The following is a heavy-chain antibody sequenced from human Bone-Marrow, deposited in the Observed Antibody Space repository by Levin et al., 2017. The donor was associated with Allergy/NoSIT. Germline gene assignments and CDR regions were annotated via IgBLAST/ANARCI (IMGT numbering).Heavy chain of an antibody. Sequence: SETLSLTCTVSGGSVSSGSYYWSWIRQPPGTGLEWIAYIYHSGSTKSNPSLKSRVTISLNTSRTQFSLRLTSLTSADTAVYYCARGSYFGGLSFDCWGKGTLVTVSS. J-gene: IGHJ4*02. V-gene: IGHV4-61*01. CDR3: ARGSYFGGLSFDC. CDR1: GGSVSSGSYY. D-gene: IGHD4-23*01. CDR2: IYHSGST.